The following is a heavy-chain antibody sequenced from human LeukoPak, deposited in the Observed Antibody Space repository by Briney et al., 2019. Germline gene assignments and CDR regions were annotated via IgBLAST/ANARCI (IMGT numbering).Heavy chain of an antibody. CDR2: VFDSGNT. D-gene: IGHD3-3*01. Sequence: SETLSLTCSVSGSSMSGHYWIWIRQPQGKGLEWIGYVFDSGNTNYNPSLKSRVAISFDTASNHFSLKLNSVTASDSGIYFCARSLGDDSWVALRGYYYMDVWGRGTTVTVSS. CDR1: GSSMSGHY. CDR3: ARSLGDDSWVALRGYYYMDV. V-gene: IGHV4-59*11. J-gene: IGHJ6*03.